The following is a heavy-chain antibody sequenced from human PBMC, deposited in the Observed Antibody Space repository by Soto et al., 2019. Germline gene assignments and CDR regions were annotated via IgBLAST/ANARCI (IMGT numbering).Heavy chain of an antibody. CDR1: GGPVTTYS. Sequence: SETLSLTSTISGGPVTTYSCSWFRHPTGQGLERSGYIGYIGFTRYNPSLISRVTISLDTSKNQFSLNLNSVTAADTALYYCARQGFGELHGLVDVWGQGTTVT. J-gene: IGHJ6*02. V-gene: IGHV4-59*08. CDR2: IGYIGFT. D-gene: IGHD3-10*01. CDR3: ARQGFGELHGLVDV.